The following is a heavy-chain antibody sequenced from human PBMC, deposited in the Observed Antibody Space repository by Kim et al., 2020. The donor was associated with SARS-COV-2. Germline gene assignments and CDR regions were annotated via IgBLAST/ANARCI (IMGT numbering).Heavy chain of an antibody. D-gene: IGHD3-10*01. V-gene: IGHV3-9*01. CDR1: GFTFDDYA. CDR2: ISWNSGSI. Sequence: GGSLRLSCAASGFTFDDYAMHWVRQAPGKGLEWVSGISWNSGSIGYADSVKGRFTISRDNAKNSLYLQMNSLRAEDTALYYCAKDMSGSWVRPIYYGSGSYSPYYYGMDVWGQGTTVTVSS. CDR3: AKDMSGSWVRPIYYGSGSYSPYYYGMDV. J-gene: IGHJ6*02.